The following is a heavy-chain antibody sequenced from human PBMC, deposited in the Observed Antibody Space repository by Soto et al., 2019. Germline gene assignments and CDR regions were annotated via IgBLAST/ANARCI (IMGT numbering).Heavy chain of an antibody. J-gene: IGHJ6*02. CDR3: ARPGEPFYDYWMDV. Sequence: GGSRRLSCAASGFTFSTYAMEWVRQAPGKGRDWVALISYDGNNKYYADSVRGRFTISRDNSKNTLYLQMNTLRPADTAMYFCARPGEPFYDYWMDVWGQGTTVTVSS. CDR2: ISYDGNNK. V-gene: IGHV3-30-3*01. CDR1: GFTFSTYA.